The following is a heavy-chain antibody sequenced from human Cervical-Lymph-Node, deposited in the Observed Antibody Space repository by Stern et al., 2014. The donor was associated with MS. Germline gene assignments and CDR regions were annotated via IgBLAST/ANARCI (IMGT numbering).Heavy chain of an antibody. CDR2: VYYSGSP. D-gene: IGHD1-1*01. CDR1: NVSIGLFY. Sequence: MQLVESGPGLVKPSETLSLTCTVSNVSIGLFYWSWIRQSPGRGLEWIGYVYYSGSPDYNPSLKSRVTMAVDTSKSQFSLKLSSLTAADTAVYYCASIQLWSKSFDYWGRGTLVTVSS. CDR3: ASIQLWSKSFDY. J-gene: IGHJ4*02. V-gene: IGHV4-59*01.